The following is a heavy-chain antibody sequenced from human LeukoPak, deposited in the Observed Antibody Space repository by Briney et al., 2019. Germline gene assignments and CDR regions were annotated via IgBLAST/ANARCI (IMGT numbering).Heavy chain of an antibody. CDR2: ISAYNGNT. D-gene: IGHD2-15*01. Sequence: GASVKVSCKASGYTFSSYDINWVRQAAGQGLEWMGWISAYNGNTNYAQKLQGRVTMTTDTSTSTAYMELRSLRSDDTAVYYCARGCSGGSCASVDYGMDVWGQGTTVTVSS. CDR1: GYTFSSYD. J-gene: IGHJ6*02. V-gene: IGHV1-18*01. CDR3: ARGCSGGSCASVDYGMDV.